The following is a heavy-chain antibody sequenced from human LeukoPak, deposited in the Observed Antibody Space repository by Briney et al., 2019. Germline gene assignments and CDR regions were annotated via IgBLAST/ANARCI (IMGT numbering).Heavy chain of an antibody. Sequence: GGSLRLSCAASGFTFSYYSMNWVRQAPGKGLEWVAVIWYDGSNKNHADSVKGRFSISRDNSKNTLYLQMNSLRAEDTAVYYCARDRGAGRNGYDYWGQGTLVTVSS. CDR1: GFTFSYYS. V-gene: IGHV3-33*08. CDR3: ARDRGAGRNGYDY. J-gene: IGHJ4*02. CDR2: IWYDGSNK. D-gene: IGHD3-10*01.